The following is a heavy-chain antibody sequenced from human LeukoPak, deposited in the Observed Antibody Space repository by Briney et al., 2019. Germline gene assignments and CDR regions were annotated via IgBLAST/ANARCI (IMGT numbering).Heavy chain of an antibody. CDR2: ISGSGANT. J-gene: IGHJ4*02. Sequence: GGSLRLSCAASGFTFSNYGMSWVRQAPGKGLEWVSVISGSGANTYYADSVKGRFTISRDNSKNTLYLQVNSLRAEDTAVYYCAKAESYYSNYDYWGQGTLVTVSS. D-gene: IGHD4-11*01. CDR3: AKAESYYSNYDY. CDR1: GFTFSNYG. V-gene: IGHV3-23*01.